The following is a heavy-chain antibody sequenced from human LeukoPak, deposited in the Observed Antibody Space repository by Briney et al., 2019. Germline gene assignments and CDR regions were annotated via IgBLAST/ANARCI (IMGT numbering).Heavy chain of an antibody. CDR2: VYTGGST. CDR3: VKDRYYDSSGYFDY. CDR1: GFTVSSNY. V-gene: IGHV3-53*05. Sequence: GGSLRLSCAASGFTVSSNYMTWVRQAPGKGLEWVSVVYTGGSTYSADSVKGRFTISRDNSKNTLYLQMSSLRAEDTAVYYCVKDRYYDSSGYFDYWGQGPLVTVSS. J-gene: IGHJ4*02. D-gene: IGHD3-22*01.